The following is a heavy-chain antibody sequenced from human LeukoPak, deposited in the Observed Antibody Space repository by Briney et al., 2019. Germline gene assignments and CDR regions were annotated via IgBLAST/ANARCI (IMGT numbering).Heavy chain of an antibody. J-gene: IGHJ4*02. CDR1: GITLSNYG. CDR2: ISERGGST. V-gene: IGHV3-23*01. Sequence: GGSLRLSCVVSGITLSNYGMSWVRQAPGKGLEWVSGISERGGSTNYADSVKGRFIISRDTSKNTVYLQMNSLRVEDTAVYFCAKRGIVIRAVVIIGFHKEAYYFDYWGQGILVTVSS. D-gene: IGHD3-10*01. CDR3: AKRGIVIRAVVIIGFHKEAYYFDY.